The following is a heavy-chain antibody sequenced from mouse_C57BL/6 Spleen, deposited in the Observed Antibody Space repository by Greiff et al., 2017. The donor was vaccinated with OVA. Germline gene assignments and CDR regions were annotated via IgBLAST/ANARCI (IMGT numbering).Heavy chain of an antibody. Sequence: QVQLQQPGAELVRPGTSVKLSCKASGYTFTSYWMHWVKQRPGQGLEWIGVIDPSDSYTNYNQKFKGKATLTVDTSSSTAYMQLSSLTSEDSAVYYCARGENGYDYFDYWGQGTTLTVSS. CDR2: IDPSDSYT. CDR1: GYTFTSYW. V-gene: IGHV1-59*01. CDR3: ARGENGYDYFDY. J-gene: IGHJ2*01. D-gene: IGHD2-2*01.